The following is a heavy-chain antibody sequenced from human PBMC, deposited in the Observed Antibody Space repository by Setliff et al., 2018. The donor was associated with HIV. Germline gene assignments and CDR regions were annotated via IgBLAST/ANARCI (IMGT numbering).Heavy chain of an antibody. D-gene: IGHD3-3*01. Sequence: GGSLRLSCAASGFTFSSYWMHWVRRVPGEGLVLVSRINTDGSGISYADSVKGRFTISRDNAKNTLYLQMNSLRAEDTAVYYCARDTRRDFGVAPYYYYYMDVWGKGTTVTVSS. V-gene: IGHV3-74*01. CDR1: GFTFSSYW. J-gene: IGHJ6*03. CDR3: ARDTRRDFGVAPYYYYYMDV. CDR2: INTDGSGI.